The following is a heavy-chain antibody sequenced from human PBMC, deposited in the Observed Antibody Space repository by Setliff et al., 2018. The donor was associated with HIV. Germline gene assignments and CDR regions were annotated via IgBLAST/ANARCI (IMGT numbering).Heavy chain of an antibody. CDR1: GFTFSSYW. CDR2: IKQDGSEK. Sequence: PGGSLRLSCAASGFTFSSYWMSWVRQAPGKGLEWMANIKQDGSEKYYVDFVKGRFTISRDNAKNTLFLQMNSLRAEDTAVYYCASSNVVVVTASVSDAFDIWGQGTMVTVSS. V-gene: IGHV3-7*01. CDR3: ASSNVVVVTASVSDAFDI. D-gene: IGHD2-21*02. J-gene: IGHJ3*02.